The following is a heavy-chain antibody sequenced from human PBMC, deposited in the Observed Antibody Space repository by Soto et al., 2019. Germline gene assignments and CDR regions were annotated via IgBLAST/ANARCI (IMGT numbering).Heavy chain of an antibody. CDR1: CGSISSTSYY. CDR3: ARQVVDVGTGSFYS. D-gene: IGHD3-10*01. J-gene: IGHJ4*02. V-gene: IGHV4-39*01. Sequence: SETLSLTCTVSCGSISSTSYYWVWIRQPPGKGLEWIGSFYYSGSTYYNPSLKSRVTISVDTSENQFSLNLSSVTAADTAVYYCARQVVDVGTGSFYSWGQGTLVTVSS. CDR2: FYYSGST.